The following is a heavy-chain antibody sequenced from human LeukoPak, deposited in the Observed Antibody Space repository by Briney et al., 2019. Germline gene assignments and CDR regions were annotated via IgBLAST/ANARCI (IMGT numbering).Heavy chain of an antibody. J-gene: IGHJ5*02. CDR1: GGTFSSYA. Sequence: SVKVSCKASGGTFSSYAISWVRQAPGQGLEWMGGIIPIFGTANYAQKFQGRVTITADESTSTAYMELSSLRSEDTAVYYCARADCSGGRSYSSWFDPWGQGTLVTVSS. CDR3: ARADCSGGRSYSSWFDP. V-gene: IGHV1-69*13. D-gene: IGHD2-15*01. CDR2: IIPIFGTA.